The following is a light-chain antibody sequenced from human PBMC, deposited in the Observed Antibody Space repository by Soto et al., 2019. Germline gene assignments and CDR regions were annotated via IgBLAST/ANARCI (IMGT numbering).Light chain of an antibody. J-gene: IGLJ2*01. CDR1: SSNIVAGYD. CDR3: QSYDSSLSGVV. Sequence: QSVLTQPPSVSGAPGQRVTISCTGSSSNIVAGYDVHWYQQLPGTAPKLLIYGNSNRPSGVPYRFSGSKSGTSASLAITGLQAEDEADYYCQSYDSSLSGVVFGGGTKLTVL. CDR2: GNS. V-gene: IGLV1-40*01.